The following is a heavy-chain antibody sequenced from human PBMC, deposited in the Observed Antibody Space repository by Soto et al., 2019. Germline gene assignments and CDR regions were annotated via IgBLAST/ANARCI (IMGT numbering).Heavy chain of an antibody. CDR3: ARLSIAARSYCGGDCTDY. V-gene: IGHV4-59*08. D-gene: IGHD2-21*01. Sequence: SETLSLTCTVSGGSISSYYWSWIRQPPGKGLEWIGYIYYSGSTNYNPSLKSRVTISVDTSKNQFSLKLGSVTAADTAVYYCARLSIAARSYCGGDCTDYWGQGTLVTVSS. CDR2: IYYSGST. CDR1: GGSISSYY. J-gene: IGHJ4*02.